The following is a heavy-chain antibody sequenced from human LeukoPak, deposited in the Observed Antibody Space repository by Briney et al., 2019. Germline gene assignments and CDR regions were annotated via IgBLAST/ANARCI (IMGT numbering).Heavy chain of an antibody. CDR2: ISGSGGST. CDR3: AKDMYYYDSSGYS. D-gene: IGHD3-22*01. V-gene: IGHV3-23*01. CDR1: GFTYGSSA. Sequence: GGSLRLSCAVSGFTYGSSAMSWVRQAPGKGLEWVSAISGSGGSTYCADSVKGRFTISRDNSKNTLYLQMNSLRAEDTAVYYCAKDMYYYDSSGYSWGQGTLVTVSS. J-gene: IGHJ4*02.